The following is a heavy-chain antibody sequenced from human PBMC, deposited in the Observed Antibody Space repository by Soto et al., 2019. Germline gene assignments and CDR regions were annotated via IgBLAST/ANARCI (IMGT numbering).Heavy chain of an antibody. CDR3: ARDSGSWYYYYGMDV. CDR2: ISYDGSNK. J-gene: IGHJ6*02. V-gene: IGHV3-30-3*01. D-gene: IGHD1-26*01. Sequence: PGGSLRLSCAASGFTFSSYAMHWVRQAPGKGLEWVAVISYDGSNKYYADSVKGRFTISRDNSKNTLYLQMNSLRAEGTAVYYCARDSGSWYYYYGMDVWGQGTTVTVSS. CDR1: GFTFSSYA.